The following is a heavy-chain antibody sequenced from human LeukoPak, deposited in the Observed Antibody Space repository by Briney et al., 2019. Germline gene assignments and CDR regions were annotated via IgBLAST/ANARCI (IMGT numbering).Heavy chain of an antibody. CDR3: ARPPVPYYYGSGSQWENWFDP. J-gene: IGHJ5*02. D-gene: IGHD3-10*01. CDR2: INPNSGGT. CDR1: GYTFTGYY. V-gene: IGHV1-2*02. Sequence: ASVKVSCKASGYTFTGYYMHWVRQAPGQGLEWMGWINPNSGGTNYAQKFQGRVTMTRDTSISTAYMELSRLRSDDTAVYYCARPPVPYYYGSGSQWENWFDPWGQGTLVTVSS.